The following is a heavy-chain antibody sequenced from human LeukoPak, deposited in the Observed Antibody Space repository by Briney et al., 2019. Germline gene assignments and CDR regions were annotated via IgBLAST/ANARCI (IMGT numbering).Heavy chain of an antibody. CDR1: GYTFTSYA. CDR2: INTNTGNP. J-gene: IGHJ6*03. CDR3: AREPEPIIAVAGREAGYYYYYYMDV. D-gene: IGHD6-19*01. V-gene: IGHV7-4-1*02. Sequence: ASVKVSCKASGYTFTSYAMNWVRQAPGQGLEWMGWINTNTGNPTYAQGFTGRFVFSLDTSVSTAYLQISSLKAEDTAVYYCAREPEPIIAVAGREAGYYYYYYMDVWGKGTTVTVSS.